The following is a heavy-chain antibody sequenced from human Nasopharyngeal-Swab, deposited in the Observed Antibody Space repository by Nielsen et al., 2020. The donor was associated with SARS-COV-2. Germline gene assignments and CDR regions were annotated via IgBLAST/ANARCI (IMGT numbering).Heavy chain of an antibody. D-gene: IGHD3-9*01. CDR3: ARGCVLTGPSCYYYGMDV. Sequence: GESLKISCAASGFTFSSYSMNWVRQAPGKGLEWVSSISSSSSYIYYADSVKGRFTISRDNAKNSLYLQMNGLRAEDTAVYYCARGCVLTGPSCYYYGMDVWGQGTTVTVSS. CDR2: ISSSSSYI. J-gene: IGHJ6*02. V-gene: IGHV3-21*01. CDR1: GFTFSSYS.